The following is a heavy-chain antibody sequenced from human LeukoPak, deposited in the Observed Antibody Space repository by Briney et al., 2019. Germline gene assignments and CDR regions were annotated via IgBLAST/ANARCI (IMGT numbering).Heavy chain of an antibody. J-gene: IGHJ1*01. CDR1: GGSFSGYY. Sequence: SETLSLTCAVYGGSFSGYYWSWIRQPPGKGLEWIGEINHSGSTNYNPSLKSRVTISVDTSKNQFSLKLSSVTAADTAVYYCARGAAAGTLAEYFQHWGQGTLVTVSS. V-gene: IGHV4-34*01. CDR2: INHSGST. D-gene: IGHD6-13*01. CDR3: ARGAAAGTLAEYFQH.